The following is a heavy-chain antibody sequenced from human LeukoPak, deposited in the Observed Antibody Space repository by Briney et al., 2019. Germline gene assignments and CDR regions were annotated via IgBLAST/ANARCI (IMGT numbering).Heavy chain of an antibody. CDR3: ARAGGGIYYFDY. V-gene: IGHV3-7*01. D-gene: IGHD2-15*01. Sequence: PGGSLRLSCAASGFTLSSYRMSGVRQAPGKGLECVANIKQDGSEKYYVDSVKGRFTISRDNAKNSLYLKMNSVRAADTAVYYCARAGGGIYYFDYWGQGTLVTVSS. CDR2: IKQDGSEK. CDR1: GFTLSSYR. J-gene: IGHJ4*02.